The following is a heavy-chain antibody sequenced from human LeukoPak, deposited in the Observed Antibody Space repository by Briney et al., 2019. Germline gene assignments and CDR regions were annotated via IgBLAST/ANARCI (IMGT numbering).Heavy chain of an antibody. CDR3: ARPRYCSSTSCYGLLDY. CDR1: GGTFSSYA. Sequence: GASVKVSCKASGGTFSSYAISWVRQAPGQGLEWMGGIIPIFGTANYAQKFQGRVTITADESTSTAYMELSSLRSEDTAVYYCARPRYCSSTSCYGLLDYWGQGTLVTVSS. D-gene: IGHD2-2*01. CDR2: IIPIFGTA. J-gene: IGHJ4*02. V-gene: IGHV1-69*13.